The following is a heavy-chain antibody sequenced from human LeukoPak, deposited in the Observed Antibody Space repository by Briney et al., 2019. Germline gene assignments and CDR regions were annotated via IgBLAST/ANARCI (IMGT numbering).Heavy chain of an antibody. CDR1: GFTFGDYA. Sequence: HPGGSLRLSCTASGFTFGDYAMSWVRQAPGKGLEWVGFIRSKAYGGTTEYAASVKGRFTISRDDSKSIAYLQMNSLKTEDTAVYYCTRAKGYDFWSGYSNALDIWGQGTMVTVSS. CDR2: IRSKAYGGTT. J-gene: IGHJ3*02. V-gene: IGHV3-49*04. D-gene: IGHD3-3*01. CDR3: TRAKGYDFWSGYSNALDI.